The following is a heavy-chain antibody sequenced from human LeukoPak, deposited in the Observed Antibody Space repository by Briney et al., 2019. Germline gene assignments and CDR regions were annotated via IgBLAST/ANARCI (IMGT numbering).Heavy chain of an antibody. CDR2: IYYSGST. D-gene: IGHD4-17*01. J-gene: IGHJ3*02. CDR1: GGSISSSSYY. V-gene: IGHV4-39*07. Sequence: TLSLTXXXXGGSISSSSYYWGWIRQPPGRGLEWIVSIYYSGSTNYNPSLKSRLTISVDTSKTQFSLKLSSVTAADTAVYYCARGKSEIRTTVTFKAFDIWGQGTMVTVSS. CDR3: ARGKSEIRTTVTFKAFDI.